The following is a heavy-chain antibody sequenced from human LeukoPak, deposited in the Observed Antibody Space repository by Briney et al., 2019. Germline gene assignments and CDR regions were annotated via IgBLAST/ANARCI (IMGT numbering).Heavy chain of an antibody. CDR3: ARVVDTHFDY. J-gene: IGHJ4*02. CDR1: GFTFSSYW. V-gene: IGHV3-74*01. CDR2: IKSDGSTT. D-gene: IGHD5-18*01. Sequence: GGSLRLSCAASGFTFSSYWMHWVRQAPGKGLVWVSRIKSDGSTTTYADSVEGRFTISRDNAKNTLYLQMNSLRAEDTAVYYCARVVDTHFDYWGQGTLVTVSS.